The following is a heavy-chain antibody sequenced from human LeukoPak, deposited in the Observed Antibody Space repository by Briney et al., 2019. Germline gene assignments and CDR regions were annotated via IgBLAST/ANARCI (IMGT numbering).Heavy chain of an antibody. CDR1: GYTFITSS. J-gene: IGHJ4*02. CDR3: VGGSLGY. CDR2: ITVASGNT. Sequence: GASMKVSCKTLGYTFITSSIYWVRQAPGQRLEWLGWITVASGNTRYSENLQGRVTLTRDTSANTAYMELHNLKFEDTAVYYCVGGSLGYWGQGTLVTVSP. V-gene: IGHV1-3*01.